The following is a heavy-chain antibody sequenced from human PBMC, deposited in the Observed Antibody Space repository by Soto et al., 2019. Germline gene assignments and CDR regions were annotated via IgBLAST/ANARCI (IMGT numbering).Heavy chain of an antibody. J-gene: IGHJ3*02. CDR3: ARGVGYCSSTSCYVQAQRDAFDI. CDR2: ISTYNGNT. CDR1: GYTFTSYG. V-gene: IGHV1-18*01. Sequence: ASVKVSCKASGYTFTSYGISWVRQAPGQGLEWMGWISTYNGNTNYAQKLQGRVTMTTDTSTSTAYMELRSLRFDDTAVYYCARGVGYCSSTSCYVQAQRDAFDIWGQGTMVTVSS. D-gene: IGHD2-2*01.